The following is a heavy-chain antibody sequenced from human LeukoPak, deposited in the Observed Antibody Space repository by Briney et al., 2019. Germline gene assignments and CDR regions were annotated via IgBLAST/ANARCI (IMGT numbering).Heavy chain of an antibody. CDR2: ISFDGSQR. J-gene: IGHJ4*02. CDR3: ARAHDNSGFHPYSFDS. V-gene: IGHV3-33*01. Sequence: PGGSLRLSCAASGFTFSNYGMHWVRQAPGKGLEWVALISFDGSQRYYADSVKGRFTISRDNSKSTVYLQMNSLRAEDTAMYYCARAHDNSGFHPYSFDSWGQGTLVTVSS. D-gene: IGHD3-22*01. CDR1: GFTFSNYG.